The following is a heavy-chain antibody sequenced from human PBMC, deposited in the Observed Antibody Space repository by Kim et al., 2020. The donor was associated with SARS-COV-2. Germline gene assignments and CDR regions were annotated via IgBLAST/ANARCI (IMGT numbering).Heavy chain of an antibody. Sequence: SPSFQGQVTIAADKSISTAYLQWSSLKASDTAMYYCARPWQPDEHDAFDIWGQGTMVTVSS. CDR3: ARPWQPDEHDAFDI. J-gene: IGHJ3*02. V-gene: IGHV5-51*01. D-gene: IGHD6-13*01.